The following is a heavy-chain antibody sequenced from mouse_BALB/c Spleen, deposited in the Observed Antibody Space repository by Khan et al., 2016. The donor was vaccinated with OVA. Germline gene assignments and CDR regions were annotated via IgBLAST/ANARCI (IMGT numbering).Heavy chain of an antibody. CDR1: GYTFTSYW. J-gene: IGHJ2*01. V-gene: IGHV1-7*01. CDR2: INPSSGYT. CDR3: ARDGIDY. D-gene: IGHD2-3*01. Sequence: VQLKESGAELAKPGASVKMSCKASGYTFTSYWMHWVKQRPGQGLEWIGYINPSSGYTEYNQNFKDKATLTADKSSSTAYMQLSSLTSEDSAVYYCARDGIDYWGQGTTLTVSS.